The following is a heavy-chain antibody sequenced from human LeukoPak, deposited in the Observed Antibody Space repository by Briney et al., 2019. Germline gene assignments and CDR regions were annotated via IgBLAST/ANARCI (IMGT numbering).Heavy chain of an antibody. CDR3: ARAGVWDYSDTSGYHNGAFDI. CDR2: ISANNGNT. V-gene: IGHV1-18*01. Sequence: ASVKVSCKACGYTFTSYGISWVRQAPGQGLEWMGWISANNGNTHYAQNLQGRVTMTRDTSISTAYMELSRLRSDDTALYYCARAGVWDYSDTSGYHNGAFDIWGQGTMVTVSS. CDR1: GYTFTSYG. D-gene: IGHD3-22*01. J-gene: IGHJ3*02.